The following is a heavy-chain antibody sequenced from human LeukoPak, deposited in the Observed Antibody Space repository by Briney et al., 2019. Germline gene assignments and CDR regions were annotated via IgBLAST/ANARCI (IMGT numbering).Heavy chain of an antibody. CDR1: GFTFSSHA. CDR2: ISGSGADT. CDR3: AKEGYQTGTTSKGYYDF. V-gene: IGHV3-23*01. D-gene: IGHD1-7*01. J-gene: IGHJ4*02. Sequence: GGSLRLSCAASGFTFSSHAMSWVRQAPGKGLEWVSAISGSGADTYYADSVKGRSTISRDNSKNTLSLQMNSLRAEDTAAYYCAKEGYQTGTTSKGYYDFWGQGTLVTVSS.